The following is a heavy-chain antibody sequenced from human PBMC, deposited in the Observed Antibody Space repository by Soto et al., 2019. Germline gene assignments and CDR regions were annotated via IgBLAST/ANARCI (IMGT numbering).Heavy chain of an antibody. J-gene: IGHJ3*02. CDR3: ASSAPGYINLEDAFDT. D-gene: IGHD3-16*02. V-gene: IGHV6-1*01. CDR1: GDSVSSNSAA. CDR2: TYYRSKWYN. Sequence: PSQTLSLTCAISGDSVSSNSAAWNWIRQSPSRGLEWLGRTYYRSKWYNDYAVSVKSRITINPDTSKNQFSLQLDSVTPEDTAVYYCASSAPGYINLEDAFDTWGQGTMVTVSS.